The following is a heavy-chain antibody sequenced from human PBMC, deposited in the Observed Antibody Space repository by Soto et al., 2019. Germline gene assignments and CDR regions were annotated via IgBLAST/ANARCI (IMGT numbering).Heavy chain of an antibody. V-gene: IGHV3-23*01. CDR1: GFTFISYG. Sequence: EMQLLESGGGLVQPGGSLRLACAASGFTFISYGMTWVRQAPGKVLEWVSGLTTTGRNTYYAESVKGRFPISRDNSKNVVYLQMNSLRAEDTAVYYCARGAAAAGTDWFDAWGQGTLVIVSS. J-gene: IGHJ5*02. CDR3: ARGAAAAGTDWFDA. CDR2: LTTTGRNT. D-gene: IGHD6-13*01.